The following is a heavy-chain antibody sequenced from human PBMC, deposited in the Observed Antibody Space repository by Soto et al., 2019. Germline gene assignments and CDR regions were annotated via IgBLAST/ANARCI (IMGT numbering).Heavy chain of an antibody. CDR2: ISGSGGST. CDR3: AKDREYSSGPDAFDI. CDR1: GFTFSSYA. V-gene: IGHV3-23*01. D-gene: IGHD6-19*01. Sequence: GGSLRLSCAASGFTFSSYAMSWVRQAPGKGLEWVSAISGSGGSTYYADSVKGRFTISRDNSKNTPYLQMNSLRAEDTAVYYCAKDREYSSGPDAFDIWGQGTMVTVSS. J-gene: IGHJ3*02.